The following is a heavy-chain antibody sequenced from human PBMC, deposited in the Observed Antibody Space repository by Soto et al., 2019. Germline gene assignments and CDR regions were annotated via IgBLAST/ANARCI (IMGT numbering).Heavy chain of an antibody. CDR1: GLTFDSHW. V-gene: IGHV3-74*01. CDR3: VRESGVAADC. Sequence: ESGGVLVQPGGSLRLSCIASGLTFDSHWMHWVRQAPGEGLVWVSRIKTDGYAAAYADSVKGRFTISRDNTKNTVYLQMHSLRAEDTAIYFCVRESGVAADCWGQGTLVTVSS. J-gene: IGHJ4*02. D-gene: IGHD6-19*01. CDR2: IKTDGYAA.